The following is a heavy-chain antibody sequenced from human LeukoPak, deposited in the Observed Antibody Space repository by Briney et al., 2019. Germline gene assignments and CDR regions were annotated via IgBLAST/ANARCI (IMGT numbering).Heavy chain of an antibody. CDR2: TYYSGST. CDR3: ARDDGIAAAGTGGDYYYYGMDV. J-gene: IGHJ6*02. Sequence: SQTLSLTCTVSGGSISSGGYYWSWIRQHPGKGLEWIGYTYYSGSTYYNPSLKSRVTISVDTSKNQFSLKLISVASADTAVYYCARDDGIAAAGTGGDYYYYGMDVWGQGTTVTVSS. D-gene: IGHD6-13*01. V-gene: IGHV4-31*03. CDR1: GGSISSGGYY.